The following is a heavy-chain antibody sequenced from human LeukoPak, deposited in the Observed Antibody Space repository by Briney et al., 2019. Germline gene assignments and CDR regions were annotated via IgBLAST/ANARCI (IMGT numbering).Heavy chain of an antibody. J-gene: IGHJ6*03. D-gene: IGHD1-26*01. CDR3: ATNSGSLTDPYYYYYMDV. V-gene: IGHV4-59*08. Sequence: SETLSLTCTVSGGSISGYYWSWIRQPPGKGLEWIGYLYYSGSTNYNPSLKSRVAISVDTSKNQFSLKLSSVTAADTAVYYCATNSGSLTDPYYYYYMDVWGKGTTVTVSS. CDR2: LYYSGST. CDR1: GGSISGYY.